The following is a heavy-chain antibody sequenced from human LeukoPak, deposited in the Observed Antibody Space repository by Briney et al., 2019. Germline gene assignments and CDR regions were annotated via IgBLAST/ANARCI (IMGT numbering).Heavy chain of an antibody. CDR2: ISGSGGST. CDR3: AKDAYYDSSGYYRF. D-gene: IGHD3-22*01. Sequence: GGSLRLSCAASGFTFSNAWMSWVRQAPGKGLEWVSAISGSGGSTYYADSVKGRFTISRDNSKNTLYLQMNSLRAEDTAVYYCAKDAYYDSSGYYRFWGQGTWSPSPQ. CDR1: GFTFSNAW. V-gene: IGHV3-23*01. J-gene: IGHJ4*02.